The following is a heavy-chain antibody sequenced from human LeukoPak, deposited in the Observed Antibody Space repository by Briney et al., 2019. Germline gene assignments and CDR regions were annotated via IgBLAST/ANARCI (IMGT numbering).Heavy chain of an antibody. CDR1: GVSFSGYY. CDR2: INHSGST. V-gene: IGHV4-34*01. D-gene: IGHD2-8*01. CDR3: ARGGYCTNGVFPRSSGWYVPHYYFDY. J-gene: IGHJ4*02. Sequence: PSETVSLTCAVYGVSFSGYYWSWIRQPPGKRLEWIGEINHSGSTNYNPSLKSRVTISVDTSKNQFSLKLSSVTAADTAVYYCARGGYCTNGVFPRSSGWYVPHYYFDYWGQGTLVTVSS.